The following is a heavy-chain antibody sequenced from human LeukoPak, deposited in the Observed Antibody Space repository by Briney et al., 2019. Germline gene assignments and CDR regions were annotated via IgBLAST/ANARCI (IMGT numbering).Heavy chain of an antibody. CDR1: GFTFTTYS. CDR3: VRDKDWGFDS. Sequence: PGGSLRLSCAASGFTFTTYSMNWVRQAPGKGLEWVSHMGIGTSTIGYADSVKGRFTISRDNAKNSVHLQMSNLRVDESAVYYCVRDKDWGFDSWGQGTLVTVSS. J-gene: IGHJ4*02. CDR2: MGIGTSTI. D-gene: IGHD7-27*01. V-gene: IGHV3-48*01.